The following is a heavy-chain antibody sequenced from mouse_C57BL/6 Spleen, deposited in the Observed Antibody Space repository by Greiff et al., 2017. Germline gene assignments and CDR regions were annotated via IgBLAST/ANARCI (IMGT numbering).Heavy chain of an antibody. D-gene: IGHD1-1*02. CDR3: ARRWALYYFDY. CDR2: IDPSASYP. Sequence: QVQLKQPGAELVMPGASVTLSCKASGYTFTSYWMHWVKQRPGHGLEWIGEIDPSASYPTYNQKFKGKSTLTVDKSSSIAYMQLSSRTSDDTAVYYWARRWALYYFDYRGQGTTLTVAA. V-gene: IGHV1-69*01. J-gene: IGHJ2*01. CDR1: GYTFTSYW.